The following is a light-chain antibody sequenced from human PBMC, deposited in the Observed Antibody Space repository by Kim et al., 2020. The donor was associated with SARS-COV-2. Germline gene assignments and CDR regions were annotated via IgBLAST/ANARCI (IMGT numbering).Light chain of an antibody. Sequence: SPGERATLPCRASQSVMSNYLAWYQQKPGQAPRLLIYTASNRASGIPDRFSGSGSGTDFTLTISRLEPEDFAVYFCQQYGSSPRTFGQGTKVDIK. CDR1: QSVMSNY. J-gene: IGKJ1*01. CDR2: TAS. V-gene: IGKV3-20*01. CDR3: QQYGSSPRT.